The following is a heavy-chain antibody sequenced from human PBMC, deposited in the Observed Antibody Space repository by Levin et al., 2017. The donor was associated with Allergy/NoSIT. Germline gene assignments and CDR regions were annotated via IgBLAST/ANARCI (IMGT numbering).Heavy chain of an antibody. CDR3: ARRGTRDYYYYMDV. CDR2: IYPGDSDT. V-gene: IGHV5-51*01. J-gene: IGHJ6*03. D-gene: IGHD1-1*01. Sequence: KVSCQGSGYSFTSYWIGWVRQMPGKGLEGRGIIYPGDSDTRYSPSFQGQGTIAADKSISTAYLQWSSLKASDTAIYYCARRGTRDYYYYMDVWGTGTTVTVSS. CDR1: GYSFTSYW.